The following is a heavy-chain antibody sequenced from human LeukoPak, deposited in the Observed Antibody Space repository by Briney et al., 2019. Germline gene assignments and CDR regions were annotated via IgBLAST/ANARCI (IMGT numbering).Heavy chain of an antibody. CDR3: ARQLGYCSDGNCYFDY. J-gene: IGHJ4*02. Sequence: GGSLRLSFAPSGFTFNNYAMSWVRQPPGKGLEWVSAVSTSGGVTYYAASVKGRFTISRDNSKNTLYLQMNSLRAEDTAVYYCARQLGYCSDGNCYFDYWGQGTLVTVSS. V-gene: IGHV3-23*01. CDR1: GFTFNNYA. D-gene: IGHD2-15*01. CDR2: VSTSGGVT.